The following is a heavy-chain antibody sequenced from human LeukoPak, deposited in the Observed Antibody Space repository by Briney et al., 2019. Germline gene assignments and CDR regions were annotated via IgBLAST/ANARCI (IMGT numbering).Heavy chain of an antibody. CDR2: FSGAGSST. Sequence: PGGSLRISCAASGFTFSSYAMSWVRQAPGKGLEWVSAFSGAGSSTNYADSVKGRFTISRDNSKNTLYLQMNSLRVEDTAVYYCATHHDYSNSNYFDYWGQGTLVTVSS. V-gene: IGHV3-23*01. D-gene: IGHD4-11*01. J-gene: IGHJ4*02. CDR3: ATHHDYSNSNYFDY. CDR1: GFTFSSYA.